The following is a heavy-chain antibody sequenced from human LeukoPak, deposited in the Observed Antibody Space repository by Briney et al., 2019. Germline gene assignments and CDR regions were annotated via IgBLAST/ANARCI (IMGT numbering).Heavy chain of an antibody. CDR3: ARASYSSGWYPTEYFQH. Sequence: PGGSLRLSCVASGFTVSGSYMSWVRQAPGKGLDWVSVIYSDDTTYYADSVKGRFTISRDNAKNSLYLQMNSLRAEDTAVYYCARASYSSGWYPTEYFQHWGQGTLVTVSS. V-gene: IGHV3-53*01. D-gene: IGHD6-19*01. CDR1: GFTVSGSY. CDR2: IYSDDTT. J-gene: IGHJ1*01.